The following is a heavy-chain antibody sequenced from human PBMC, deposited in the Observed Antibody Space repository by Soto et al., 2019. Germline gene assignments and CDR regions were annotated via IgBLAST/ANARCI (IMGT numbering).Heavy chain of an antibody. V-gene: IGHV4-34*01. D-gene: IGHD2-15*01. CDR2: INHSGST. Sequence: PSETLSLTCAVYGGSFIGYYWSWIRQPPGKGLEWIGEINHSGSTNYNPSLKSRVTISVDTSKNQFSLKLSSVTAADTAVYYCARANCSGGSCYSYFDYWGRGTLVTVSS. CDR1: GGSFIGYY. J-gene: IGHJ4*02. CDR3: ARANCSGGSCYSYFDY.